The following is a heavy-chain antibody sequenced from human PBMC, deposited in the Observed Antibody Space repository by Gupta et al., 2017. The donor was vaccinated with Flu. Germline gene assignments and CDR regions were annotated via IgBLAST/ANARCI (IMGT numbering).Heavy chain of an antibody. V-gene: IGHV3-21*01. CDR2: ISSTTSYI. Sequence: FRTYIMHWVRQAPGKGLEWVSFISSTTSYIYYADSVKGRFTISRDNAKNSLYLQMNSLRAEDTAVYYCETAELTGNYVDYWGQGTRVTVSS. J-gene: IGHJ4*02. D-gene: IGHD2-8*02. CDR3: ETAELTGNYVDY. CDR1: FRTYI.